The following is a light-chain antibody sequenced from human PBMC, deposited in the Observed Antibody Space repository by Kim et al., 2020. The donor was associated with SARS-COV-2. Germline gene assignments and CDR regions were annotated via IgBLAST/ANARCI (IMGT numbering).Light chain of an antibody. CDR3: QAWDSSNVI. J-gene: IGLJ2*01. Sequence: VSPGETATITCSGDKLGNKDVCWYQQEPGQSPVLVIYQDSRRPSGIPERFSASNSGNTATLTISGTQAMDEADYYCQAWDSSNVIFGGGTQLTVL. V-gene: IGLV3-1*01. CDR1: KLGNKD. CDR2: QDS.